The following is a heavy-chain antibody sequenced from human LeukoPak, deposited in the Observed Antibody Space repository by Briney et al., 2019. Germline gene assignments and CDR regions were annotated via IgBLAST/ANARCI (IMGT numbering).Heavy chain of an antibody. V-gene: IGHV3-21*01. Sequence: GGALRLSCAAPRFTFSCYWMTRGRQAPGKGLERVSSISGSGDYIFYADSMKRRFTSSIDNARQSRAVQANSRRHDDTALCDCAIGVGSKLLICCLYWGQGTVVTVSS. J-gene: IGHJ1*01. CDR1: RFTFSCYW. D-gene: IGHD2-8*01. CDR2: ISGSGDYI. CDR3: AIGVGSKLLICCLY.